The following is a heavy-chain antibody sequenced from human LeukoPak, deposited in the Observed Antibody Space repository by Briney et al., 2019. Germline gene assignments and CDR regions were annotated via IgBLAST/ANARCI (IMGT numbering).Heavy chain of an antibody. CDR2: ISSSGSTI. CDR1: GFTFSDYY. CDR3: ASYRFRITIFGVVILPFDP. D-gene: IGHD3-3*01. J-gene: IGHJ5*02. Sequence: GGSLRLSCAASGFTFSDYYMSWIRQAPGKGLEWVSYISSSGSTIYYADPVKGRFTISRDNAKNSLYLQMNSLRAEDTAVYYCASYRFRITIFGVVILPFDPWGQGTLVTVSS. V-gene: IGHV3-11*04.